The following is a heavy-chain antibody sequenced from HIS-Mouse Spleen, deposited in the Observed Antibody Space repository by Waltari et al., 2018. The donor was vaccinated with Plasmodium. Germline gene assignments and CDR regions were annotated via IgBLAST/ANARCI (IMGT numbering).Heavy chain of an antibody. CDR3: ARGYTAAAAGTKSYFDY. V-gene: IGHV4-34*01. J-gene: IGHJ4*02. Sequence: QVQLQQWGAGLLKPSETLSLTCAVYGGSFSGYYWSWIRQHPGKGLEWIGEINHSGSTNYNPALKSRVTIAVDTSKNQFSLKLSSVTAADPAVYYCARGYTAAAAGTKSYFDYWGQGTLVTVSS. CDR1: GGSFSGYY. D-gene: IGHD6-13*01. CDR2: INHSGST.